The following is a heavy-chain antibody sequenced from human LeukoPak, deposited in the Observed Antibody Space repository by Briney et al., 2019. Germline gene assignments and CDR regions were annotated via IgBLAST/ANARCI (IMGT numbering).Heavy chain of an antibody. J-gene: IGHJ6*02. CDR3: AREGVAGTLGLDV. CDR2: IYYSGIT. V-gene: IGHV4-59*01. Sequence: SETLSLTCTVSGGSISSYYWIWIRQPPGKGLEWIGYIYYSGITNYNPSLKSRVTISVDTSKNQFSLKVSSVTAADTAVCYCAREGVAGTLGLDVWGQGTTVTVSS. CDR1: GGSISSYY. D-gene: IGHD6-19*01.